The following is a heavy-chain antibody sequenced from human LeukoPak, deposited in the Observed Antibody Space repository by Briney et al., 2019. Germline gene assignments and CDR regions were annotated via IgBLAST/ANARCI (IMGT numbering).Heavy chain of an antibody. V-gene: IGHV4-34*01. CDR3: ARGPTSSRYRYYYYYYMDV. CDR2: INHSGST. CDR1: GGSFSGYY. D-gene: IGHD3-22*01. Sequence: PSETLSLTCAVYGGSFSGYYWSWIRQPPGKGLEWIGEINHSGSTNYNPSLKSRVTISVDTSKNQFSLKLSSVTAADTAVYYCARGPTSSRYRYYYYYYMDVWGKGTTVTVSS. J-gene: IGHJ6*03.